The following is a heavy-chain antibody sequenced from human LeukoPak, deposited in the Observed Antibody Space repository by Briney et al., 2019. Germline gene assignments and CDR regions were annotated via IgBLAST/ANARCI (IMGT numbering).Heavy chain of an antibody. V-gene: IGHV3-30-3*01. Sequence: GSLRLSCAASGFTFSSYAMHWVRQAPGKGLEWVAVISYDGSNKYYADSVKGRFTISRDNSKNTLYLQMNSLRAEDTAVYYCARDGGGSYFWGQGTLVTVSS. D-gene: IGHD1-26*01. CDR2: ISYDGSNK. CDR1: GFTFSSYA. CDR3: ARDGGGSYF. J-gene: IGHJ4*02.